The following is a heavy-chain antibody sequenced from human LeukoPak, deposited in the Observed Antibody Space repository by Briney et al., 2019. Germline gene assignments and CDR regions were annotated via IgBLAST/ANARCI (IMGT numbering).Heavy chain of an antibody. CDR3: ARVGYSYGFD. V-gene: IGHV1-8*02. CDR2: MNPNSGNT. CDR1: GGTFSSYA. Sequence: ASVKVSCKASGGTFSSYAISWVRQATGQGLEWMGWMNPNSGNTGYAQKFQGRVTMTRNTSISTAYMELSSLRSEDTAVYYCARVGYSYGFDWGQGTLVTVSS. D-gene: IGHD5-18*01. J-gene: IGHJ4*02.